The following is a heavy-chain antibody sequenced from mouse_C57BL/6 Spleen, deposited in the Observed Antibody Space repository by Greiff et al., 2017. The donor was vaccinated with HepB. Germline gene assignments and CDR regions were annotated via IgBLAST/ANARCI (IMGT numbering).Heavy chain of an antibody. J-gene: IGHJ4*01. Sequence: QSSQTLSLTCSFSGFSLSTSGMGVSWIRQPSGKGLEWLAHIYWDDDKRYNPSLKSRLTISKDTSRNQVFLKITSVDTADTATYYCARSEITTVVATRAYAMDYWGQGTSVTVSS. V-gene: IGHV8-12*01. CDR3: ARSEITTVVATRAYAMDY. D-gene: IGHD1-1*01. CDR1: GFSLSTSGMG. CDR2: IYWDDDK.